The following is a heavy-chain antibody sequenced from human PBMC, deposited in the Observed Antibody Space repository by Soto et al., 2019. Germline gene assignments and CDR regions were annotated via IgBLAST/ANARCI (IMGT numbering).Heavy chain of an antibody. J-gene: IGHJ5*02. CDR3: ARTTGADGDYALSWFDP. D-gene: IGHD4-17*01. CDR2: IYYSGST. CDR1: GGSISSGDYY. Sequence: QVQLQESGPGLVKPSQTLSLTCTVSGGSISSGDYYWSWIRQPPGKGLEWLGYIYYSGSTYYNPSIKRRVTISVDTSKNQFSLKLSSVTAADTAVYYCARTTGADGDYALSWFDPWGQGTLVTVSS. V-gene: IGHV4-30-4*01.